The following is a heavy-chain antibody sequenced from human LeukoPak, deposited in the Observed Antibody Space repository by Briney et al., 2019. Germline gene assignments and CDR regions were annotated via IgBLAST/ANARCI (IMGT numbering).Heavy chain of an antibody. CDR1: GFTFTNYA. V-gene: IGHV3-23*01. D-gene: IGHD3-9*01. Sequence: AGGSLRLSCAASGFTFTNYAMSWVRQAPGKGLECVSAISGSGGSTYYADSVKGRFTISRDNSKNTLYLQMSTLRTDDTAVYYCAKDSDSHNILTGYNWFDPWGQGTLVTVSS. J-gene: IGHJ5*02. CDR2: ISGSGGST. CDR3: AKDSDSHNILTGYNWFDP.